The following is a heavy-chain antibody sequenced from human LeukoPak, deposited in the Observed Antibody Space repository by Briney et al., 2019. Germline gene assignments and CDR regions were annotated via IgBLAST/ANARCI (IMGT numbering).Heavy chain of an antibody. V-gene: IGHV4-4*07. Sequence: SETLSLACIVSGGSISSYYWSWIRQPAGKGLEWIGRISAGGGTNYISSLKSRVTMSVDTSKNQFSLELSSVTAADTAVYYCARGGRHDPAHDYFYQYMDVWGKGTTVTVS. CDR3: ARGGRHDPAHDYFYQYMDV. D-gene: IGHD1-1*01. CDR2: ISAGGGT. J-gene: IGHJ6*03. CDR1: GGSISSYY.